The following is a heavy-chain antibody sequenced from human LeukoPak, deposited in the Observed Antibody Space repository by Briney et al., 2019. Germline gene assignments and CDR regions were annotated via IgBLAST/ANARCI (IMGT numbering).Heavy chain of an antibody. D-gene: IGHD3-10*01. CDR2: MNPNSGNT. J-gene: IGHJ4*02. V-gene: IGHV1-8*01. CDR3: ASSGSGSYHSPSY. CDR1: GYTFTSYD. Sequence: ASVTVSCKASGYTFTSYDINWVRQATGQGLEWMGWMNPNSGNTGYAQKFQGRVTMTRNTSISTAYMELSSLRSEDTAVYYCASSGSGSYHSPSYWGQGTLVTVSS.